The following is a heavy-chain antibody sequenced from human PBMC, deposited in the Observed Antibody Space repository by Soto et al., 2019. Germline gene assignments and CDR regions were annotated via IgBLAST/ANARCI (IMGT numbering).Heavy chain of an antibody. CDR2: IYPGDSDT. V-gene: IGHV5-51*01. J-gene: IGHJ6*02. D-gene: IGHD6-13*01. CDR1: GCRFTSYW. Sequence: GESLKISCKGSGCRFTSYWIGWVRQMPGKGLESMGIIYPGDSDTRYSPSFQGQVTISADKSISTAYLQWSSLKASDTAMYYCARTAAAGKYYYGMDVWGQGTTVTVSS. CDR3: ARTAAAGKYYYGMDV.